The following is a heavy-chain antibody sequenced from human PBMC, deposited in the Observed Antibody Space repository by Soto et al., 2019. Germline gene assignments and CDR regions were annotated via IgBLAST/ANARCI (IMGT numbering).Heavy chain of an antibody. J-gene: IGHJ4*02. V-gene: IGHV3-33*01. Sequence: PGGSLRLSCAASGFTFSSYGMHWVRQAPGKGLEWVAVIWYDGSNKYYADSVKGRFTISRDNSKNTLYLQMNSLRAEDTAVYYCARPHSSGWSYYFDYWGQGTLVTVSS. CDR1: GFTFSSYG. D-gene: IGHD6-19*01. CDR2: IWYDGSNK. CDR3: ARPHSSGWSYYFDY.